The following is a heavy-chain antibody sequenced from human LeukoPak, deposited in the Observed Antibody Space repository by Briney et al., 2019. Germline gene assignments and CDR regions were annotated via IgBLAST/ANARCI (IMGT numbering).Heavy chain of an antibody. V-gene: IGHV1-18*01. J-gene: IGHJ4*02. D-gene: IGHD1-26*01. CDR2: ISAYNGNT. Sequence: ASVKVSCKASGYTFTSYGISWVRQAPGQGLEWMGWISAYNGNTNCAQKLQGRVTMTTDTSTSTVYMELSSLRCDDTAVYYCAREVYSGSYYAFDYWGQGTLVTVSS. CDR1: GYTFTSYG. CDR3: AREVYSGSYYAFDY.